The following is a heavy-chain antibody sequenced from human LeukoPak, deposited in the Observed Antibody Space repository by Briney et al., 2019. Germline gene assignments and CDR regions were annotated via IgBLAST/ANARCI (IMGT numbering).Heavy chain of an antibody. CDR1: GFTFSSYT. CDR2: ISSSSRDI. Sequence: GGSLRLSCAASGFTFSSYTMNWVRQAPGKGLEWVAAISSSSRDIFYADSVKGRFTISRDNTQNSLSLQMNSLRAEDTAVYYCVREAAATLFDYWGQGTLVTVSS. D-gene: IGHD1-26*01. V-gene: IGHV3-21*01. J-gene: IGHJ4*02. CDR3: VREAAATLFDY.